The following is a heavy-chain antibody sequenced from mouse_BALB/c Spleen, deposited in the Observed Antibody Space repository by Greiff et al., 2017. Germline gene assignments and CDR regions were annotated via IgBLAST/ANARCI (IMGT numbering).Heavy chain of an antibody. Sequence: QVQLQQSGAELMKPGASVKISCKATGYTFSSYWIEWVKQRPGHGLEWIGEILPGSGSTNYNEKFKGKATFTADTSSNTAYMQLSSLTSEDSAVYYCAKCYYRYDGRGFDYWGQGTTLTVSS. CDR3: AKCYYRYDGRGFDY. V-gene: IGHV1-9*01. CDR1: GYTFSSYW. J-gene: IGHJ2*01. D-gene: IGHD2-14*01. CDR2: ILPGSGST.